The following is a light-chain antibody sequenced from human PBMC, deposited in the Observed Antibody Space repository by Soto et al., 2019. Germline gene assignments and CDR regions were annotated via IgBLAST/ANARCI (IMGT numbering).Light chain of an antibody. Sequence: QSALTQPASVSGSPGQSITISCTGTSSDVGGYNYVSWYQQHPGKAPKLMIYEVSNRPSGVSNRFSGSKSGNTASLTISGLQAEDEADYYCSSYINSGTFGVFGGGTQLTVL. J-gene: IGLJ3*02. CDR1: SSDVGGYNY. CDR2: EVS. V-gene: IGLV2-14*01. CDR3: SSYINSGTFGV.